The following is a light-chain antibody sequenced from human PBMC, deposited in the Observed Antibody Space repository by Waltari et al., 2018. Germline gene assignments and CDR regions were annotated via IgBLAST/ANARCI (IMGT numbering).Light chain of an antibody. J-gene: IGLJ2*01. CDR1: SSDVGGYNY. CDR2: DVT. V-gene: IGLV2-14*03. Sequence: QSVLTQPASVSGSPGQSITISCTGTSSDVGGYNYVSWYQQHPGKAPKLLIYDVTDRPSGVSSRFSGSKSGNTASLTISGLQAEDEADYYCSSYTSSSSFSISSSVLFGGGTKVTVL. CDR3: SSYTSSSSFSISSSVL.